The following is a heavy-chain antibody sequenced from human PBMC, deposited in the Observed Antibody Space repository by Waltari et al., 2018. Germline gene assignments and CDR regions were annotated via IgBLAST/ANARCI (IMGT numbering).Heavy chain of an antibody. CDR3: AREIWGSYRFDY. Sequence: EVQLVESGGGLVKPGGSLRLSCAASGFTFSSYSMNWVRQAPGKGLEWVSYISSSSSYIYYADSVKGRFTISRDNAKNSLYLQMNSLRAEDTAVYYCAREIWGSYRFDYWGQGTLVTVSS. CDR2: ISSSSSYI. CDR1: GFTFSSYS. D-gene: IGHD3-16*02. J-gene: IGHJ4*02. V-gene: IGHV3-21*01.